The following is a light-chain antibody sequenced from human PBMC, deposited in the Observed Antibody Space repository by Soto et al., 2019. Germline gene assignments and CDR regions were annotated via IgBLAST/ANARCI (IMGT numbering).Light chain of an antibody. CDR2: DVN. CDR1: SSDVGGYNY. CDR3: SSQSGSSTLVV. J-gene: IGLJ2*01. V-gene: IGLV2-14*03. Sequence: QSALTQPASMSGSPGQSITISCTGTSSDVGGYNYVSWYRQHPGKAPKLMIYDVNNRPSGVSNRFSGSKSGNTASLTISGRQAEDEADYYCSSQSGSSTLVVFGGGTKLTVL.